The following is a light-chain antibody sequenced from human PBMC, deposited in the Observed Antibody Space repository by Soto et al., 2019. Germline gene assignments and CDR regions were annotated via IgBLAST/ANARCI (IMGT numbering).Light chain of an antibody. CDR1: ISNIGDND. Sequence: QSVLTQPPSASGTPGQRVTFSCSGSISNIGDNDVFWYQQLPGTAPKLLIYRNYERPSGVPDRFSGSKSGTSASLAISGLLSEDEADYYCAVWDDSLSGVVFGGGTKLPVL. CDR2: RNY. CDR3: AVWDDSLSGVV. V-gene: IGLV1-47*01. J-gene: IGLJ2*01.